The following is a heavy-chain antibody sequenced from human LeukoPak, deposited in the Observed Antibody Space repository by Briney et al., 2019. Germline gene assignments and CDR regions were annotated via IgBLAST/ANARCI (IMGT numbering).Heavy chain of an antibody. CDR2: ISSSSSYI. J-gene: IGHJ4*02. CDR1: GFTFSNYA. CDR3: ARSPGYSGYDPFDY. D-gene: IGHD5-12*01. Sequence: GGSLRLSCAASGFTFSNYAMTWVRQAPGKGLEWVSSISSSSSYIYYADSVKGRFTISRDNAKNSLYLQMNSLRAEDTAVYYCARSPGYSGYDPFDYWGQGTLVTVSS. V-gene: IGHV3-21*01.